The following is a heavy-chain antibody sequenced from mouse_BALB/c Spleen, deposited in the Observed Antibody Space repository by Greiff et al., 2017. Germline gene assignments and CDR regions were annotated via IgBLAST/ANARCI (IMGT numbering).Heavy chain of an antibody. Sequence: EVKVVESGGGLVKPGGSLKLSCAASGFTFSDYYMYWVRQTPEKRLEWVATISDGGSYTYYPDSVKGRFTISRDNAKNNLYLQMSSLKSEDTAMYYCARPYGNYVPFAYWGQGTLVTVSA. V-gene: IGHV5-4*02. D-gene: IGHD2-1*01. J-gene: IGHJ3*01. CDR3: ARPYGNYVPFAY. CDR1: GFTFSDYY. CDR2: ISDGGSYT.